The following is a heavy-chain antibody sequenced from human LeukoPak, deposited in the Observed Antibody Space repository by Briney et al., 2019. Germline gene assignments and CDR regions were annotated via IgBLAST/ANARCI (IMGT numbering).Heavy chain of an antibody. CDR1: GFTVSSNY. Sequence: GGSLRLSCAASGFTVSSNYMSWVRQAPGKGLEWVSVIYSGSSTYYADSVKGRFTISRDNSKNTLYLQMNSLRAEDTAVYYCARLSGYYQNWFDPWGQGTLVTVSS. V-gene: IGHV3-66*02. J-gene: IGHJ5*02. CDR3: ARLSGYYQNWFDP. CDR2: IYSGSST. D-gene: IGHD3-22*01.